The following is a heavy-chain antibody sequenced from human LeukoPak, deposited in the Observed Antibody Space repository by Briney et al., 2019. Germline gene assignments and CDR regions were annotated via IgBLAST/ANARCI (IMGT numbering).Heavy chain of an antibody. V-gene: IGHV3-23*01. CDR2: ISGSGGST. Sequence: GGSLRLSCAASGFTFSSYAMSWVRQAPGKGLEWVSAISGSGGSTYYADSVKGRFTISRDNSKNTLYLQMNSLRAEDTAVYYCAKDPGDIVVVPAAYYDAFDIWGQGTMVTVSS. CDR1: GFTFSSYA. CDR3: AKDPGDIVVVPAAYYDAFDI. J-gene: IGHJ3*02. D-gene: IGHD2-2*01.